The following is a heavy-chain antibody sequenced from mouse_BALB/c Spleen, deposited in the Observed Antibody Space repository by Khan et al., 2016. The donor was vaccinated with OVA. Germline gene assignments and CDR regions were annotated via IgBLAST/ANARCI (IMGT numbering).Heavy chain of an antibody. Sequence: QIQLVQSGPELVKPGASVKISCKASGYTFTDNYINWVKQKPGQGLEWIGWIYPGSGKTKYNEKFKGKATLTVDTSSSTAYMQLSSLTSEDTAVYVCARGGYDSNSLFDYWGQGTTLTVSS. V-gene: IGHV1-84*02. CDR3: ARGGYDSNSLFDY. J-gene: IGHJ2*01. D-gene: IGHD1-1*01. CDR1: GYTFTDNY. CDR2: IYPGSGKT.